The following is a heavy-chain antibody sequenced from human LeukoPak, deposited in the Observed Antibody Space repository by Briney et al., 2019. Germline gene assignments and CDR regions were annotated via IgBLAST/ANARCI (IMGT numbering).Heavy chain of an antibody. D-gene: IGHD3-16*01. V-gene: IGHV1-18*01. CDR1: GYTFTSYG. CDR2: IRAYNGNT. CDR3: ARGGYDYLWGSSPDAFDI. J-gene: IGHJ3*02. Sequence: ASVKVSCKASGYTFTSYGITWLRQAPGQGLEWMGWIRAYNGNTNYAQKVQGRVTMTTDTYTSTAYMELKSLRSDDTAVYYCARGGYDYLWGSSPDAFDIWGQGTMVTVSS.